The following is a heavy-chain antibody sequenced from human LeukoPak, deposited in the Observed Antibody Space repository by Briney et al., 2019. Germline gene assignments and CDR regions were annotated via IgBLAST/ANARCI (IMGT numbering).Heavy chain of an antibody. J-gene: IGHJ4*02. CDR2: IYYSGST. CDR1: GGSISTYY. Sequence: SETLSLTCTVSGGSISTYYWSWIRQPPGKGLEWIGYIYYSGSTNYNPSLKSRVTISVDTSKNQFSLKLSSVTAADTAVYYCARATIVVVPAAQGPFDYWGQGTLVTVSS. D-gene: IGHD2-2*01. V-gene: IGHV4-59*08. CDR3: ARATIVVVPAAQGPFDY.